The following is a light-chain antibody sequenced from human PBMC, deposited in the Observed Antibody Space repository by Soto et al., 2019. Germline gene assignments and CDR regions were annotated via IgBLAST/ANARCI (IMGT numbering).Light chain of an antibody. V-gene: IGKV3D-20*02. CDR3: QQRGNWPPTWT. CDR1: QSLTSSH. CDR2: DAS. Sequence: EIVLTQSPGTLSLSPGERATLSCRASQSLTSSHLAWYQQKPGQAPRLLIYDASIRATGIPARFSGSWSGTDFTLTINGLEPEDSAVYYCQQRGNWPPTWTFGQGTKVDIK. J-gene: IGKJ1*01.